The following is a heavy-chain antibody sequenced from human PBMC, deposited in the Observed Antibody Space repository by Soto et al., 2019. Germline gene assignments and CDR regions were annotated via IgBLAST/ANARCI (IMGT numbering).Heavy chain of an antibody. CDR2: ISSSGGAI. V-gene: IGHV3-11*01. D-gene: IGHD4-17*01. J-gene: IGHJ4*02. CDR1: GFTFSDYY. Sequence: QVQLVESGGGLVKPGGSLRLSCAASGFTFSDYYMGWIRQAPRKGLEWASYISSSGGAIYYADSVKGPFTISRDNAKNSLYLQMNSLRAEDTAVYYCARDRYGDKAFDYWGQGTLVTVSS. CDR3: ARDRYGDKAFDY.